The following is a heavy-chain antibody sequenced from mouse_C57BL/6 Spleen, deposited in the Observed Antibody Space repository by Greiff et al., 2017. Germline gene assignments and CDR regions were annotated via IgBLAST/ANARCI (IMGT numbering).Heavy chain of an antibody. D-gene: IGHD2-4*01. J-gene: IGHJ1*03. V-gene: IGHV3-6*01. CDR3: ARSLYDYDGYWYFDV. Sequence: EVQRVESGPGLVKPSQSLSLTCSVTGYSITSGYYWNWIRQFPGNKLEWMGYISYDGSNNYNPSLKNRISITRDTSKNQFFLKLNSVTTEDTATYYCARSLYDYDGYWYFDVWGTGTTVTVSS. CDR2: ISYDGSN. CDR1: GYSITSGYY.